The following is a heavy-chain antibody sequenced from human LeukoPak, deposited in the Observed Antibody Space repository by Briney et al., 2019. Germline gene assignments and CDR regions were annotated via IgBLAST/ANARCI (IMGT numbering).Heavy chain of an antibody. D-gene: IGHD3-10*01. J-gene: IGHJ5*02. CDR2: INHSVRT. CDR3: ARGEYYYGLGFWFDP. V-gene: IGHV4-34*01. CDR1: GGSFSGYY. Sequence: SDTLPPTCAVYGGSFSGYYWSWIRQPPGKGLEWIGEINHSVRTNYNPSLKSLVTISVDTSKNQFSLKLSSVTAADTAVYYCARGEYYYGLGFWFDPWGQGTLVTVSS.